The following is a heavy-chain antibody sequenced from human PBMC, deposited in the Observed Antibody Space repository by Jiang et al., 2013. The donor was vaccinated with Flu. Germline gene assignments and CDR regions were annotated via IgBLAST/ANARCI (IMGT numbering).Heavy chain of an antibody. J-gene: IGHJ4*02. CDR3: VRHSFGYSGWHYFDS. Sequence: GAEVKKPGESLRISCQGSGYTFSDYWITWVRQKPGTGLEWDGGALVLGDYATRYSPSFEGHVTISADKSISTAYLQWSSLTATDTAIYYCVRHSFGYSGWHYFDSWGQGTLVTVSS. D-gene: IGHD6-19*01. CDR2: LVLGDYAT. V-gene: IGHV5-10-1*01. CDR1: GYTFSDYW.